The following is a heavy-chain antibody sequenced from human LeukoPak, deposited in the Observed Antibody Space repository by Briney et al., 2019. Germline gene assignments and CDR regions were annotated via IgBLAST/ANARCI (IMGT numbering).Heavy chain of an antibody. D-gene: IGHD3-16*02. V-gene: IGHV4-34*01. J-gene: IGHJ4*02. CDR2: INHSGST. CDR3: ASGVIKFGGVIVY. CDR1: GGSLSGYY. Sequence: PSETLSLTCAVYGGSLSGYYWSWIRQPPGKGLEWIGEINHSGSTNYNPSLKSRVTISVDTSKNQFSLKLSSVTAADTAVYYCASGVIKFGGVIVYWGQGTLVTVSS.